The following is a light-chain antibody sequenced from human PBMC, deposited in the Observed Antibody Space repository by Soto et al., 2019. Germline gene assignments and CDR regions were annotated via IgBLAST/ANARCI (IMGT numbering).Light chain of an antibody. CDR2: EVI. CDR3: SSSTGTNNLV. Sequence: QSVLTQPPSASGSPGQSVTISCTGTSSDVGSYNYVSWYQQYPGKAPKLMIYEVIKRPSGVPDRFSGSKSGHTTSLTVSGLQAEDEADYYCSSSTGTNNLVFGGGTKLTVL. J-gene: IGLJ2*01. CDR1: SSDVGSYNY. V-gene: IGLV2-8*01.